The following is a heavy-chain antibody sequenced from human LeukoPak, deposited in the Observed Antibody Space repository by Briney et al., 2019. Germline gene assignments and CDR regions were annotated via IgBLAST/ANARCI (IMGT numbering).Heavy chain of an antibody. CDR3: ARARRGVEMATIFDF. V-gene: IGHV1-18*01. CDR1: GYTFTSYG. CDR2: ISAYNGNT. D-gene: IGHD5-24*01. Sequence: ASVKVSCKASGYTFTSYGISWVRQAPGQGLEWMGWISAYNGNTKYAQKLQGRVTMTTDTSTSTAYMVLRSLRSDDTAVYYCARARRGVEMATIFDFWGQGTLVTVSS. J-gene: IGHJ4*02.